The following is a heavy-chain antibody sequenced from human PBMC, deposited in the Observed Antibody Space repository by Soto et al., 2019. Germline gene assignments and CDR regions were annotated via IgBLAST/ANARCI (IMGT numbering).Heavy chain of an antibody. Sequence: QVQLVQYGAEVKKPGASVKVSCKASGYTFNSYGISWVRQAPGQGLEWMGWISVYNGNTNYAQKVQGRVTMTTDTSTSTAYMELRSLRADDTAVYYCARDVRNGGYFDYWGQGTVVTVSS. CDR1: GYTFNSYG. CDR3: ARDVRNGGYFDY. D-gene: IGHD2-8*01. J-gene: IGHJ4*02. CDR2: ISVYNGNT. V-gene: IGHV1-18*01.